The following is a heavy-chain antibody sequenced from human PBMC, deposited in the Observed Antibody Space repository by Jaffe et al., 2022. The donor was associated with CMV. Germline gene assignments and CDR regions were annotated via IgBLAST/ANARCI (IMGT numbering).Heavy chain of an antibody. V-gene: IGHV4-59*01. CDR3: ARGGGYSYGYNFYAMDV. J-gene: IGHJ6*02. CDR1: DGSISSYY. D-gene: IGHD5-18*01. Sequence: QVQLQESGPGLVKPSETLSLTCTVSDGSISSYYWGWIRQPPGKGLEWIGYISHSGSTNYNPSLKSRVTLSVDTSKNQFSLRLSSVTAADTAVYYCARGGGYSYGYNFYAMDVWGQGTTVTVSS. CDR2: ISHSGST.